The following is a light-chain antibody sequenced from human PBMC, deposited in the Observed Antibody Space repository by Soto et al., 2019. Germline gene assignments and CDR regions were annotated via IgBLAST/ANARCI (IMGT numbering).Light chain of an antibody. CDR2: DVS. J-gene: IGLJ1*01. CDR1: SSDVGGYNY. CDR3: SSYTSSSAGM. V-gene: IGLV2-14*01. Sequence: QSVLTQPASVSESPGQSITISCTGTSSDVGGYNYVSWYQQHPGKAPKLMIYDVSNRPSGVSNRFSGSKSGNTASLTISGLQAEDEAHYYCSSYTSSSAGMFATGNKGT.